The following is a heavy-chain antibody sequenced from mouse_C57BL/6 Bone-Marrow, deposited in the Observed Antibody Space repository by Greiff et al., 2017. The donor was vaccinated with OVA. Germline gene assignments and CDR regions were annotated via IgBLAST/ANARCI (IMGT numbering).Heavy chain of an antibody. CDR2: IHPNSGST. D-gene: IGHD2-4*01. CDR1: GYTFTSYW. CDR3: ARSYYDEEAY. V-gene: IGHV1-64*01. Sequence: QVQLQQSGAELVKPGASVKLSCKASGYTFTSYWMHWVKQRPGQGLEWIGMIHPNSGSTNYNEKFKSKATLTVDKSSSTAYMQLSSLTSEDSAVYYGARSYYDEEAYWGQGTLVTVSA. J-gene: IGHJ3*01.